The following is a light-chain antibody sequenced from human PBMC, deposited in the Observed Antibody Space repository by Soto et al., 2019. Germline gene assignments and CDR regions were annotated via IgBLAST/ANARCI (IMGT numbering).Light chain of an antibody. CDR2: DAS. J-gene: IGKJ3*01. CDR1: HDISNS. V-gene: IGKV1-33*01. Sequence: DIQMTQSPSSLSASVGDRITITCQASHDISNSLNWYQQKPGKAPRLLIYDASALETGVPSRFSGSGSGTDFTFTISSLQPEDIATYYCQQYDKIPLTFGPGTKVDFK. CDR3: QQYDKIPLT.